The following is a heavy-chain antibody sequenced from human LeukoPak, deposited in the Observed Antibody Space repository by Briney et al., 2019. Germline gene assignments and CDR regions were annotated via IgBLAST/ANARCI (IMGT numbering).Heavy chain of an antibody. CDR2: ISGSGGST. CDR3: AKISEGDYDFWSGWPIQFDY. J-gene: IGHJ4*02. CDR1: GFTFSSYA. D-gene: IGHD3-3*01. Sequence: GGSLRLSCAATGFTFSSYAMSWVRQAPEKGLEWVSAISGSGGSTYYADSVKGRFTISRDNSKNTLYPQMNSLRAEDTAVYYCAKISEGDYDFWSGWPIQFDYWGQGTLVTVSS. V-gene: IGHV3-23*01.